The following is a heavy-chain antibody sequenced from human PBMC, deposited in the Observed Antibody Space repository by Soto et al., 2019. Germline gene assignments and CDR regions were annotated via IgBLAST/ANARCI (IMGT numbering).Heavy chain of an antibody. J-gene: IGHJ6*02. CDR2: IYWDDDN. V-gene: IGHV2-5*02. CDR3: AHKGGRGAAMDV. D-gene: IGHD2-15*01. Sequence: QITLKESGPTLVKPTQTLTLTCTFSGFSVSTSGVGVAWIRQPPGKALEWLALIYWDDDNRYSPFLQSRVTIXKXXSKNQVVRTMTNMDPVDTATYYCAHKGGRGAAMDVWGQGTTVTVSS. CDR1: GFSVSTSGVG.